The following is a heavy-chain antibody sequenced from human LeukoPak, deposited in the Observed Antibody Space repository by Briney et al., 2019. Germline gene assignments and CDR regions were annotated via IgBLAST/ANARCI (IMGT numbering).Heavy chain of an antibody. D-gene: IGHD6-13*01. CDR3: ARWVRYGSWGDY. CDR2: ISAYNGNT. CDR1: GYSVTAYY. V-gene: IGHV1-18*01. J-gene: IGHJ4*02. Sequence: ASVHVSFKVSGYSVTAYYVHWVRQAPGQGVEWVGWISAYNGNTNYAQKLQGRVTMTTDTSTSTAYMELRSLRSDDTAVYYCARWVRYGSWGDYWGQGTLVTVSS.